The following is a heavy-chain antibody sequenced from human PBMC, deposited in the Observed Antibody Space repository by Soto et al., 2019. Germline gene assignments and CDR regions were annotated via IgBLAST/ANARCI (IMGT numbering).Heavy chain of an antibody. Sequence: SETLSLTCAVSGGSISSGDYSWNWIRQPPGKGLEWIGYIYYGGSTYYNPSLQSLVTMSVDTSKNQFTLKLSSVTAADTAVYYCARVPWQWLGGYAFDIWGQGTMVTVSS. V-gene: IGHV4-30-2*01. J-gene: IGHJ3*02. CDR3: ARVPWQWLGGYAFDI. CDR2: IYYGGST. CDR1: GGSISSGDYS. D-gene: IGHD6-19*01.